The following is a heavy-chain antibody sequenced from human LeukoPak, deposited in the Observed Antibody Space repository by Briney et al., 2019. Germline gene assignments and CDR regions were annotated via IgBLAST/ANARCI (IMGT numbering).Heavy chain of an antibody. CDR3: ARGEDNADEYLREDY. J-gene: IGHJ4*02. CDR2: ISSSGITI. CDR1: GFTFSDYY. V-gene: IGHV3-11*04. D-gene: IGHD3-16*01. Sequence: PGGSLRLSCAASGFTFSDYYMNWIRQAPGKGLEWVSYISSSGITIYYADSVKGRFTISRDNAKNSLYLQMNRVGAEDTAVYYCARGEDNADEYLREDYWGQGILVTVSS.